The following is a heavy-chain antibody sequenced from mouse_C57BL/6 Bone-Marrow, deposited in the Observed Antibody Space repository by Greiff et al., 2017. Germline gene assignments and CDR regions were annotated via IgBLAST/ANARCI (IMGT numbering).Heavy chain of an antibody. Sequence: VQLKESGPVLVKPGASVKMSCKASGYTFTDYYMNWVKQSHGKSLEWIGVINPYNGGTSYNQKFKGKATLTVDKSSSTAYMELNSLTSEDSAVYYCARSGDDYDEEFAYWGQGTLVTVSA. V-gene: IGHV1-19*01. J-gene: IGHJ3*01. CDR1: GYTFTDYY. CDR3: ARSGDDYDEEFAY. CDR2: INPYNGGT. D-gene: IGHD2-4*01.